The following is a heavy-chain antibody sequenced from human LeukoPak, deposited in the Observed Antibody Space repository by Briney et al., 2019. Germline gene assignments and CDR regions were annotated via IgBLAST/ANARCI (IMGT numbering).Heavy chain of an antibody. Sequence: GASVKVSCKASGYTFTGYYMHWVRQAPGQGLEWMGWIDPNSGGTNYAQKFQGRVTMTRDTSISTAYMELTRLRSDDTAVYYCARDRPPPAGFDCWGQGTLITVSS. D-gene: IGHD6-6*01. J-gene: IGHJ4*02. CDR1: GYTFTGYY. V-gene: IGHV1-2*02. CDR3: ARDRPPPAGFDC. CDR2: IDPNSGGT.